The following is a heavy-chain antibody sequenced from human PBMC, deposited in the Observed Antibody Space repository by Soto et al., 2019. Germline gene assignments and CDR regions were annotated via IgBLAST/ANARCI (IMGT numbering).Heavy chain of an antibody. CDR3: AKNLAVIGYCSRTSCLTEFDY. V-gene: IGHV3-23*01. Sequence: EVQLLESGGGLVQPGGSRRLSCATSGFTFNTYAMSWVRQAPGKGLEWVSIISAGGLSTYYADSVKGRFTISRDNSKNTLYLQMNSLRAEDTALYYCAKNLAVIGYCSRTSCLTEFDYWGQGTLVTVSS. CDR2: ISAGGLST. J-gene: IGHJ4*02. D-gene: IGHD2-2*03. CDR1: GFTFNTYA.